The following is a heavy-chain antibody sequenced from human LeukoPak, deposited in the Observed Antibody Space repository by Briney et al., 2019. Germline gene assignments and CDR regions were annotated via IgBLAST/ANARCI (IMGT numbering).Heavy chain of an antibody. J-gene: IGHJ4*02. CDR2: IYPGDSDT. CDR3: ARQRRAAAASTKSYYFDY. CDR1: GYSFTSYW. Sequence: GESLKISCKGSGYSFTSYWIGWVRQMPGKGLEWMGIIYPGDSDTRYSPSFQGQVTISADKSISTAYLQWSSLKASDTAMYYCARQRRAAAASTKSYYFDYWGQGTLVTDSS. D-gene: IGHD6-13*01. V-gene: IGHV5-51*01.